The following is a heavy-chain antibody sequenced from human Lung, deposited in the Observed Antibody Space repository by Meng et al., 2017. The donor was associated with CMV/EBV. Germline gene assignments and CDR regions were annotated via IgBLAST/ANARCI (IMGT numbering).Heavy chain of an antibody. Sequence: SXAASGFTFSSYWMSWVRQAPGKGLEWVANIKQDGSEKYYVDSVKGRFTISRDNAKNSLYLQMNRLRAEDTAVYYCARDPGYCSSTSCSGFFDYWGQGXLVTVSS. CDR2: IKQDGSEK. V-gene: IGHV3-7*01. D-gene: IGHD2-2*01. CDR3: ARDPGYCSSTSCSGFFDY. CDR1: GFTFSSYW. J-gene: IGHJ4*02.